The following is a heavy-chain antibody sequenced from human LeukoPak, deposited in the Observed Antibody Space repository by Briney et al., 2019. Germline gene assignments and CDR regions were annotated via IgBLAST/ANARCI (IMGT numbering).Heavy chain of an antibody. CDR1: GGSISTGGYY. V-gene: IGHV4-31*03. D-gene: IGHD2-2*01. Sequence: PSETLSLTCTVSGGSISTGGYYWTWMRQLPGTGLEWIGSIYYSGTTYYNPSLKSRVTISLDMSKNQLSVKLSSVTAADTAVYYCARGIVEVPAIKPNWFDPWGQGTLVTVSS. J-gene: IGHJ5*02. CDR3: ARGIVEVPAIKPNWFDP. CDR2: IYYSGTT.